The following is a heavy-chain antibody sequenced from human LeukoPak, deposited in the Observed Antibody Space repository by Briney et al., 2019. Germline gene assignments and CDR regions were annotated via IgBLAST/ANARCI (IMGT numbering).Heavy chain of an antibody. CDR3: VRHDGRGGATMGSLDS. D-gene: IGHD5-12*01. CDR2: LYLSRTT. CDR1: GGSISGGSHH. V-gene: IGHV4-39*01. J-gene: IGHJ4*02. Sequence: PSETLSLTCTVSGGSISGGSHHWGWFRQSPGKGLEWIGSLYLSRTTYYNPSLNSRVTISVDTSKNQFSLQLNSMTAADTAVYYCVRHDGRGGATMGSLDSWGQGSLVTVSS.